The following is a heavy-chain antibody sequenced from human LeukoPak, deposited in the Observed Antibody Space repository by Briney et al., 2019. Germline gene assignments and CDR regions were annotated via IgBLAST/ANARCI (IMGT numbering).Heavy chain of an antibody. Sequence: GASVKVSCKASGYTFTSYGISWVRQAPGQGLEWMGWISAYNGNTNYAQKLQGRVTMTTDTSTSTAYMELRSLRSDDTAVYYCARLANHYYDSSGYLGSDAFDIWGQGTMVTVSS. CDR3: ARLANHYYDSSGYLGSDAFDI. D-gene: IGHD3-22*01. V-gene: IGHV1-18*01. CDR1: GYTFTSYG. CDR2: ISAYNGNT. J-gene: IGHJ3*02.